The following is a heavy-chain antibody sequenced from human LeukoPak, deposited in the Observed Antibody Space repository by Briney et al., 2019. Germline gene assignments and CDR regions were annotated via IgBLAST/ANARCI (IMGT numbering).Heavy chain of an antibody. D-gene: IGHD2-2*01. CDR3: ARDWPIVVVPAAIGYMDV. CDR2: IYSGGGR. Sequence: PGGSLRLSCAASGFTIISNYMTWVRQAPGKGLEWVSVIYSGGGRYYADSVKGRFTISRDNSKNTLYLQMNSLRAEDTALYYCARDWPIVVVPAAIGYMDVWGKGTTVTVSS. V-gene: IGHV3-53*01. J-gene: IGHJ6*03. CDR1: GFTIISNY.